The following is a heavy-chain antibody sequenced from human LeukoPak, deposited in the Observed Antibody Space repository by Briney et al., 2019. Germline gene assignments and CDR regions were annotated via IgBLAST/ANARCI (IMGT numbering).Heavy chain of an antibody. J-gene: IGHJ4*02. Sequence: GSSVKVSCKASGGTFGSNAISWVRRAPGQGLEWLGRIIPILETTDYAEKFEDRVTLTADRSTNTAYVEVSSLRSEDTAMYYCARDQGSGGWDEVLYFDLWGQGTLVTVS. CDR1: GGTFGSNA. V-gene: IGHV1-69*04. CDR2: IIPILETT. CDR3: ARDQGSGGWDEVLYFDL. D-gene: IGHD6-19*01.